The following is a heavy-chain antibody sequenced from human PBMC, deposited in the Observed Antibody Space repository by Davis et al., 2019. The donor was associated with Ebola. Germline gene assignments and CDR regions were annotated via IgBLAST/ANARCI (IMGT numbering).Heavy chain of an antibody. CDR1: GLSFTSYA. J-gene: IGHJ4*02. CDR3: AKDSGGSGWYEFDY. D-gene: IGHD6-19*01. V-gene: IGHV3-23*01. CDR2: ISGSGGST. Sequence: GGSLRLSCAASGLSFTSYAMSWVRQAPGKGLEWVSAISGSGGSTYYADSVKGRFTISRDNSKNTLYLQMNSLRAEDTAVYYCAKDSGGSGWYEFDYWGQGTLVTVSS.